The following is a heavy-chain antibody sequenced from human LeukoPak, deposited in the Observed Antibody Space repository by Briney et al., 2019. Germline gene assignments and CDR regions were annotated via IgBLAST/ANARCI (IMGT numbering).Heavy chain of an antibody. CDR1: GFTFSSYS. CDR2: ISSSSSYI. CDR3: ARDSRILYDY. Sequence: GSLILSCAASGFTFSSYSMNWVRQAPGKGLEWVSSISSSSSYIYYADSVKGRFTISRDNAKNSLYLQMNSLRAEDTAVYYCARDSRILYDYWGQGTLVTVSS. D-gene: IGHD2-8*01. J-gene: IGHJ4*02. V-gene: IGHV3-21*01.